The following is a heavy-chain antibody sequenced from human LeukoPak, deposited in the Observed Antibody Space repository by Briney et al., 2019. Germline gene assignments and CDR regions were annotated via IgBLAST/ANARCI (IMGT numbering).Heavy chain of an antibody. CDR2: MNPYSGNT. Sequence: ASVKPSCKASGSTFTSYVINWVRQAAGQRLKWMGWMNPYSGNTDSAQKLQGRVTMTRNTSISTTYMELSSLRSEDPTGSYRATISAGMVRAWLDAWGQGTPVTVSS. V-gene: IGHV1-8*01. J-gene: IGHJ5*02. CDR3: ATISAGMVRAWLDA. CDR1: GSTFTSYV. D-gene: IGHD3-10*01.